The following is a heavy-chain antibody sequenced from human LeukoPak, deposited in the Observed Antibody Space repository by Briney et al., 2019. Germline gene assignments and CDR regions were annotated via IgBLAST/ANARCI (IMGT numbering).Heavy chain of an antibody. D-gene: IGHD5-24*01. J-gene: IGHJ5*02. Sequence: GGSLRLSCAGSGFTFSSYWMSWVRQAPGKGLEWVANINQDGSEKYYVDSVKGRFTISRDNAKNSLYLQMNSLRAEDTAVYYCARDVATISNWFDPWGQGTLVTVSS. V-gene: IGHV3-7*01. CDR2: INQDGSEK. CDR1: GFTFSSYW. CDR3: ARDVATISNWFDP.